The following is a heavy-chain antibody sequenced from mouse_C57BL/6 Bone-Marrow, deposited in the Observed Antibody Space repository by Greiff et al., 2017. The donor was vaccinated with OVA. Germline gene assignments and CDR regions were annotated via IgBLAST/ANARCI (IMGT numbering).Heavy chain of an antibody. CDR1: GFSLTSYG. V-gene: IGHV2-5*01. CDR2: IWRGGST. J-gene: IGHJ4*01. Sequence: VQLQQSGPGLVQPSQSLSITCTVSGFSLTSYGVHWVRQSPGKGLEWLGVIWRGGSTDYNAAFMSRLSITKENSKSQVFFKMNSLQADDTAIYYCAPDGYPYYYAMDYWGQGTSVTVSS. CDR3: APDGYPYYYAMDY. D-gene: IGHD2-3*01.